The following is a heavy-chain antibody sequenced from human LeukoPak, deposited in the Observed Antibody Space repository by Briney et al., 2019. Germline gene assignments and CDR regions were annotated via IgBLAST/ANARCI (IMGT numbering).Heavy chain of an antibody. CDR3: ARASGSYDGNYFDY. Sequence: GGSLRLSCAAPGFTFSSYWMSWVRQAPGKGLEWVANIKQDGSEKYYVDSVKGRFTISRDNAKNSLYLQMNSLRAEDTAVYYCARASGSYDGNYFDYWGQGTLVTVSS. CDR1: GFTFSSYW. CDR2: IKQDGSEK. V-gene: IGHV3-7*03. D-gene: IGHD1-26*01. J-gene: IGHJ4*02.